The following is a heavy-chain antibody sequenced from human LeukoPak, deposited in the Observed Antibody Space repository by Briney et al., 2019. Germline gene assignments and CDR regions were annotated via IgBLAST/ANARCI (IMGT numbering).Heavy chain of an antibody. CDR2: ISNAGSTI. J-gene: IGHJ4*02. CDR1: GFIFSRYE. D-gene: IGHD4/OR15-4a*01. V-gene: IGHV3-48*03. Sequence: PGGSLRLSCEASGFIFSRYEVNWVRQAPGKGLEWISYISNAGSTICYADSVKGRFTISRDNAENSLYLQMNSLRAEDTAVYYCARDRSANSRVYYFDYWGQGTLVTVSS. CDR3: ARDRSANSRVYYFDY.